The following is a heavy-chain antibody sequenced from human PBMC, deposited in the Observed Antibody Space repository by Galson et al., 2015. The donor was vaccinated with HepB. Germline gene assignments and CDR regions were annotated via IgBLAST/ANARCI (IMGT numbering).Heavy chain of an antibody. Sequence: SVTVSCKASGGTFSSYAISWVRQAPGQGLEWMGGIIPIFGTANYAQKFQGRVTITADKSTSTAYMELSSLRSEDTAVYYCARYRSEQSLEWLQDAFDIWGQGTMVTVSS. J-gene: IGHJ3*02. CDR1: GGTFSSYA. CDR2: IIPIFGTA. CDR3: ARYRSEQSLEWLQDAFDI. V-gene: IGHV1-69*06. D-gene: IGHD3-3*01.